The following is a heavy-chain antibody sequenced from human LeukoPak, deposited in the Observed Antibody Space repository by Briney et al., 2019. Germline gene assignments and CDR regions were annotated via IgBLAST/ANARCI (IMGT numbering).Heavy chain of an antibody. Sequence: ASVKVSCNASAYTFTSYYMHWVRHPPGQGLEWMGEIIPRSGTNSDAQKFQGRVTMTRNTSTSTAYMELSSLRTEDTAVYYCAAIQTGYWSSGAFDIWGQGIMVTVSS. CDR1: AYTFTSYY. CDR3: AAIQTGYWSSGAFDI. J-gene: IGHJ3*02. D-gene: IGHD3-9*01. CDR2: IIPRSGTN. V-gene: IGHV1-46*03.